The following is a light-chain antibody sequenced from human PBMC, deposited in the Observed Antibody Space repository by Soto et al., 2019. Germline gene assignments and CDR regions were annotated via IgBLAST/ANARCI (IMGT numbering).Light chain of an antibody. V-gene: IGKV1-5*01. Sequence: DIRMTQSPSTLSASVGDRVTISCRASQTIINWLSWYQQKPWKAPKLLIYDASSLESGVPSRFSGSGSGTEFTLTISSLQPDDFATYYCQHSNSYSDAFGQRTKVAI. CDR3: QHSNSYSDA. CDR2: DAS. J-gene: IGKJ1*01. CDR1: QTIINW.